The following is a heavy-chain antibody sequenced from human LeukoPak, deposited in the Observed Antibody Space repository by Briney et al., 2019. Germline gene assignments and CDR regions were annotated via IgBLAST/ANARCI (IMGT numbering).Heavy chain of an antibody. CDR1: GFTFSGYG. J-gene: IGHJ4*02. CDR2: IRYDGSNK. D-gene: IGHD5-18*01. V-gene: IGHV3-30*02. Sequence: GGSLRLSCAASGFTFSGYGMHWVRQAPGKGLEWVAFIRYDGSNKYYADSVKGRFTISRDNSKNTLYLQMNSLRAEDTAVYYCATLDSYGMYYFDYWGQGTLVTVSS. CDR3: ATLDSYGMYYFDY.